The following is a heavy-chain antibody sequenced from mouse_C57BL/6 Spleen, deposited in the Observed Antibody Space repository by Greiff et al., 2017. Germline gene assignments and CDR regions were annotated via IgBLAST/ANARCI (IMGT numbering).Heavy chain of an antibody. J-gene: IGHJ1*03. CDR2: IYPRDGST. CDR3: ARVYGSSYGYFDV. V-gene: IGHV1-85*01. D-gene: IGHD1-1*01. CDR1: GYTFTSYD. Sequence: VQLKQSGPELVKPGASVKLSCKASGYTFTSYDINWVKQRPGQGLEWIGWIYPRDGSTKYNEKFKGKATLTVDTSSSTAYMELHSLTSEDSAVYFCARVYGSSYGYFDVWGTGTTVTVSS.